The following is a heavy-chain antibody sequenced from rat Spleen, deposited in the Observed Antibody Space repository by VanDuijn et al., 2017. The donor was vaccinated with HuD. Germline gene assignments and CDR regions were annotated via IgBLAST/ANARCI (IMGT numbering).Heavy chain of an antibody. J-gene: IGHJ2*01. V-gene: IGHV5-29*01. CDR3: ARHKIIRGTGEDY. D-gene: IGHD4-3*01. Sequence: EVQLVESGGGLVQPGRSLKLSCAASGFTFNNYGMAWVRQAPTKGLEWVATISYDGSSTYYRDSVKGRFTISRDNAKSTLNLQMDSLRSEDTATYYCARHKIIRGTGEDYWGQGVMVTVSS. CDR1: GFTFNNYG. CDR2: ISYDGSST.